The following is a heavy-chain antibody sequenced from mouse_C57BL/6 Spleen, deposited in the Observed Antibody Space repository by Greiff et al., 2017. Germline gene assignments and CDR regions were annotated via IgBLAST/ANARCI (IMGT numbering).Heavy chain of an antibody. J-gene: IGHJ2*01. Sequence: EVKVVESGGGLVKPGGSLKLSCAASGFTFSDYGMHWVRQAPETGLEWVAYISSGSSTIYYADTVKGRFTISRDNAKNTLFLQMTSLRSEDTAMYYCARKEVYGSTLDYWGQGTTLTVSA. D-gene: IGHD1-1*01. CDR1: GFTFSDYG. CDR3: ARKEVYGSTLDY. CDR2: ISSGSSTI. V-gene: IGHV5-17*01.